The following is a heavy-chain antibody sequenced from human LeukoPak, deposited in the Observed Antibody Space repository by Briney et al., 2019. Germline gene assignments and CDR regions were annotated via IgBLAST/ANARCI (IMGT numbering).Heavy chain of an antibody. Sequence: SGPALVKPTQTLTLTCTFSGFSLSTSGMRVSWIRQPPGKALEWLARIDWDDDKFYSTPLKTRLTISKDTSKNQVVLTMTNMDPVDTATYYCARTVEVRGVFGASYYFDYWGQGTLVTVSS. J-gene: IGHJ4*02. CDR3: ARTVEVRGVFGASYYFDY. CDR1: GFSLSTSGMR. D-gene: IGHD3-10*01. V-gene: IGHV2-70*04. CDR2: IDWDDDK.